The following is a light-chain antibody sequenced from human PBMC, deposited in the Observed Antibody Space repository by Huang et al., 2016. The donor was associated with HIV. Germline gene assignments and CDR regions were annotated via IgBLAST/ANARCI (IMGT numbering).Light chain of an antibody. CDR3: LQYYSVPQT. J-gene: IGKJ1*01. CDR1: QTVLDSLNKRNY. CDR2: GAT. V-gene: IGKV4-1*01. Sequence: DIVITQSPASLAVSPGERATINCKSSQTVLDSLNKRNYLAWFQQKPGRAPKLLIYGATTLESGVPDRFSGSGSGTDFTLTINNLQAEDVAVYFCLQYYSVPQTFGHGTKVEIK.